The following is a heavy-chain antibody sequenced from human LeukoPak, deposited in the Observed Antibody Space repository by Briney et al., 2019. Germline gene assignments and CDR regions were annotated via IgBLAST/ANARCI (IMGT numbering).Heavy chain of an antibody. J-gene: IGHJ5*02. CDR3: ARHGDSSSYSWFGP. V-gene: IGHV4-59*08. Sequence: SETLSLTCTVSGGSISSYYWSWIRQPPGKGLEWIGYIYYSGNTNYNPSLKSRVTVSIDTSKNQFSLKLTSVTAADTAVYYCARHGDSSSYSWFGPWGQGILVTVSS. CDR1: GGSISSYY. D-gene: IGHD6-13*01. CDR2: IYYSGNT.